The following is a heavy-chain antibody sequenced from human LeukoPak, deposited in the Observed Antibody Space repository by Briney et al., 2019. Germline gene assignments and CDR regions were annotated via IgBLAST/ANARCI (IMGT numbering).Heavy chain of an antibody. D-gene: IGHD4-17*01. CDR1: GYTFISYD. CDR2: VNPNSGNT. V-gene: IGHV1-8*03. CDR3: ARDLGAGDYGIKYNWFDP. J-gene: IGHJ5*02. Sequence: ASVKVSCKASGYTFISYDINWVRQTTGQGLEWMGWVNPNSGNTEYAQKFQGRVTFTSNTSISTAYMELSSLRSEDTAVYYCARDLGAGDYGIKYNWFDPWGQGTLVTVSS.